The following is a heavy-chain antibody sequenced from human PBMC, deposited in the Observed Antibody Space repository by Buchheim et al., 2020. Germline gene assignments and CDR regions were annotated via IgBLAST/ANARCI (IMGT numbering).Heavy chain of an antibody. D-gene: IGHD4-11*01. V-gene: IGHV3-33*01. CDR2: IWYDGSKR. Sequence: QVQLVESGGGVVQPGRSLRLCCAATGFTFSTYGMHWVRQAPGKGLEWVAVIWYDGSKRYYGDSVKGRFTISSDNSKNTLCLQMDSLRVEDTAVYYCVRDRNSNRNYYYYYMDVWGKGTT. CDR1: GFTFSTYG. CDR3: VRDRNSNRNYYYYYMDV. J-gene: IGHJ6*03.